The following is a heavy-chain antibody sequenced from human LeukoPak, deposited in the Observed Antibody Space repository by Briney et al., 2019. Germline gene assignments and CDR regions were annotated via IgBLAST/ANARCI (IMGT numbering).Heavy chain of an antibody. J-gene: IGHJ4*02. CDR3: ARDRASSWPFDY. D-gene: IGHD6-13*01. CDR1: GFTFSTYT. CDR2: ISGSTKYI. Sequence: GGSLRLSCAASGFTFSTYTMNWVRQAPGKGLEWVSSISGSTKYIYYADSLKGRFTISRDNAKNSLYLEMNSLRAEDTAVYYCARDRASSWPFDYWDQGTLVAVSS. V-gene: IGHV3-21*01.